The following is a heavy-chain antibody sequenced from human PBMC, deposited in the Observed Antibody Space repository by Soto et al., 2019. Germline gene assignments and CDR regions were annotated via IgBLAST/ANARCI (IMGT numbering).Heavy chain of an antibody. Sequence: QVQLVQSGADVKKPGASVKVSCKASGYTFTSYGISWVRQAPGQGLEWMGWISAYNGNTNYAQKLQGIVTMTTNTSPRTEYMELSSLRSDDTAVYYCARGGQLRWFEEFFDYLGQGTLVTVSS. CDR3: ARGGQLRWFEEFFDY. V-gene: IGHV1-18*04. D-gene: IGHD3-10*01. J-gene: IGHJ4*02. CDR2: ISAYNGNT. CDR1: GYTFTSYG.